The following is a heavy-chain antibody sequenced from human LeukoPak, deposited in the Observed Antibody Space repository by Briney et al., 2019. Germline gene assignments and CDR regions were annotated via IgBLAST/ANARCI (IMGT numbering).Heavy chain of an antibody. V-gene: IGHV3-33*06. Sequence: PGRSLRLSCAASGFTFSSYGMHWVRRAPGKGLEWVALIWYDGSNKFYADSVKGRLTISRDNSKNTLYLQMNSLRAEDTAVYYCAKEGGTTMDYAMDVWGQGTTVTVSS. CDR3: AKEGGTTMDYAMDV. CDR1: GFTFSSYG. D-gene: IGHD3-10*01. CDR2: IWYDGSNK. J-gene: IGHJ6*02.